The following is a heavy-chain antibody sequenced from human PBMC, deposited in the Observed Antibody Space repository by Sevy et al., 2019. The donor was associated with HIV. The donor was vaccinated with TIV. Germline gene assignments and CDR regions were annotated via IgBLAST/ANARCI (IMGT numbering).Heavy chain of an antibody. CDR2: IFYSGST. J-gene: IGHJ4*01. CDR1: GGSISSYY. D-gene: IGHD6-6*01. V-gene: IGHV4-59*12. Sequence: SETLSLTCTVSGGSISSYYWSWIRQPPGKGLEWIGYIFYSGSTYYNPSLKRRVTISVDTSKNQFSLKLTSVTAADTAVYYCATISEQLVGFFDYWGHGTLVTVSS. CDR3: ATISEQLVGFFDY.